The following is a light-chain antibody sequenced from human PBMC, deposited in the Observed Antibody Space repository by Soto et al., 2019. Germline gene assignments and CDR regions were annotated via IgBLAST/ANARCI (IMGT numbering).Light chain of an antibody. CDR2: QDR. V-gene: IGLV3-1*01. Sequence: SYELTQPPSVSVSPGQTATITCSGDKLEDKYVCWYQQKPGQSPLLVIYQDRKRPSGIPERFSGSNSGNTATLTISGTQAMDEADYYCQAWDNSPHVVFGGGTKLTVL. CDR3: QAWDNSPHVV. J-gene: IGLJ2*01. CDR1: KLEDKY.